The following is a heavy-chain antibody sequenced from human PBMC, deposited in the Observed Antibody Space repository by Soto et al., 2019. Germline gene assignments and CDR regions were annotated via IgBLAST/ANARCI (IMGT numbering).Heavy chain of an antibody. D-gene: IGHD1-26*01. CDR3: ARVNSGRYSDY. J-gene: IGHJ4*02. CDR2: IFQSGST. CDR1: GGSIRSNNW. V-gene: IGHV4-4*02. Sequence: QVQLQESGPGLVKPSGTLSLTCAVSGGSIRSNNWWSWVRQPPGKGLEWIGEIFQSGSTNNNPSLKTRVTISVDQSKKQFSLKLSSVTAADTAVYYCARVNSGRYSDYWGQGTLVTVSS.